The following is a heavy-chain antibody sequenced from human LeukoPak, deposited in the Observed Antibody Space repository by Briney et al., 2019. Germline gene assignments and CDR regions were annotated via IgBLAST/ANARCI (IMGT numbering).Heavy chain of an antibody. V-gene: IGHV4-59*12. CDR1: GGSISSYY. CDR2: IYYSGST. CDR3: ARGRCSGVSCYLVDY. D-gene: IGHD2-15*01. Sequence: SETLSLTCTVSGGSISSYYWSWIRQPPGKGLEWIGYIYYSGSTNYNPSLKSRVTISVDTSKNQFSLKLSSVTAADTAVYFCARGRCSGVSCYLVDYWGQGTLVTVSS. J-gene: IGHJ4*02.